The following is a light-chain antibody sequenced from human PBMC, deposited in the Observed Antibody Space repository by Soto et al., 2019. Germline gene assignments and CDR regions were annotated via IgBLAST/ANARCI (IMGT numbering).Light chain of an antibody. Sequence: EIVLTQSPGTLSLSPGERATRSCRASQSVSSNYLACYQQKPGQAPRPLIYGASSRATGIPDRFSGSGAGTDFPLTISRLEPEDFAVYYCQQYGSSPWTFGQGTKVEIK. V-gene: IGKV3-20*01. CDR2: GAS. CDR3: QQYGSSPWT. J-gene: IGKJ1*01. CDR1: QSVSSNY.